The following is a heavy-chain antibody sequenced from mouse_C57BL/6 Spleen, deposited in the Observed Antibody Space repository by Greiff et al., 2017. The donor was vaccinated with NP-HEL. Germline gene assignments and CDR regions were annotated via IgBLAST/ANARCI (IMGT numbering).Heavy chain of an antibody. CDR3: ARVDGNYDAMDY. J-gene: IGHJ4*01. V-gene: IGHV5-16*01. CDR2: INYDGSST. CDR1: GFTFSDYY. D-gene: IGHD2-1*01. Sequence: DVKLVESEGGLVQPGSSMKLSCTASGFTFSDYYMAWVRQVPEKGLEWVANINYDGSSTYYLDSLKSRFIISRDNAKNILYLQMSSLKSEDTATYYCARVDGNYDAMDYWGQGTSVTVSS.